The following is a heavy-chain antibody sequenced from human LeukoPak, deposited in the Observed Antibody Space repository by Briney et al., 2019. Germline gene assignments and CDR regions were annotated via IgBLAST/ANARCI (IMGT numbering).Heavy chain of an antibody. CDR1: GFTFSSYG. Sequence: GGSLRLSCAASGFTFSSYGMHWVRQAPGKGLEWVAFIRYDGSNKYYADSVKGRFTISRDNSKNTLYLQMNSLRAEDTAVYYCAKYMITFGGAKDAFDIWGQGTMVTVSS. CDR2: IRYDGSNK. D-gene: IGHD3-16*01. CDR3: AKYMITFGGAKDAFDI. V-gene: IGHV3-30*02. J-gene: IGHJ3*02.